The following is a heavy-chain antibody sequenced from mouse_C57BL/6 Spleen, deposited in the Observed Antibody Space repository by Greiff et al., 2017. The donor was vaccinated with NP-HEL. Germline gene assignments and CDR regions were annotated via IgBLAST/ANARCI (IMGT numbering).Heavy chain of an antibody. Sequence: QVQLQQPGAELVRPGTSVKLSCKASGYTFTSYWMHWVKQRPGQGLEWIGVIDPSDSYTNYNQKFKGKATLTVDTSSSTAYMQLSSLTSEDSAVYYCARWGLRAMDYWGQGTSVTVSS. CDR2: IDPSDSYT. CDR3: ARWGLRAMDY. CDR1: GYTFTSYW. D-gene: IGHD2-4*01. V-gene: IGHV1-59*01. J-gene: IGHJ4*01.